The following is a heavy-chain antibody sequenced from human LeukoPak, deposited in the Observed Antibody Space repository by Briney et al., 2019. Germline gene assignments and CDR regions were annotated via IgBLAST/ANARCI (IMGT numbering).Heavy chain of an antibody. CDR1: GFNFSSYS. D-gene: IGHD2-15*01. J-gene: IGHJ4*02. CDR2: ISRSSSYK. Sequence: GGSLRLSCAAAGFNFSSYSRNWVRQAPGKGLEWVSSISRSSSYKYYADSVKGRFTISRDNAKNSLYLQMNSLRAENTAVYHCARRGYCSGGSCFSEHLDYWGLGTLVTVSS. V-gene: IGHV3-21*01. CDR3: ARRGYCSGGSCFSEHLDY.